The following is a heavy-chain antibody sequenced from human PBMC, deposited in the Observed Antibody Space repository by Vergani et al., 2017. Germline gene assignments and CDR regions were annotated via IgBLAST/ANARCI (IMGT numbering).Heavy chain of an antibody. CDR2: ISSSSSYI. D-gene: IGHD2-2*02. Sequence: EVQLVESGGGLVKRGGSLRLSCAASGFTFSSYSMNWVRQAPGKGLEWVSSISSSSSYIHYSDTLKGRFTISRDNAKNTLYLQVRSLRLEDTGVYHCVGDRGLGAGGRCYTEAWDYWGQGTLVTVSS. V-gene: IGHV3-21*01. J-gene: IGHJ4*02. CDR3: VGDRGLGAGGRCYTEAWDY. CDR1: GFTFSSYS.